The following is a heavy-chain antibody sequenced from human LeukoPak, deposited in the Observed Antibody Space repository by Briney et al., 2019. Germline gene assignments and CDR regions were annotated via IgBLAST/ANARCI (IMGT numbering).Heavy chain of an antibody. V-gene: IGHV4-39*01. Sequence: PSETLSLTCRVSGDSITSASYYWGWIRQPPGQGLEWIGHVYYNGDTYYNPPLQSRVTISVDTSKNQFSLKLSSVSAADTAIYYCARRGSYFFDYWGQGIPVTVSS. D-gene: IGHD2/OR15-2a*01. J-gene: IGHJ4*02. CDR2: VYYNGDT. CDR1: GDSITSASYY. CDR3: ARRGSYFFDY.